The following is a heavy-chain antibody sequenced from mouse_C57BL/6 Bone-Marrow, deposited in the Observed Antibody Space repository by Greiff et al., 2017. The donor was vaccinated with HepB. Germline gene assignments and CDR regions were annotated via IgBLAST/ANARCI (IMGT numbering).Heavy chain of an antibody. CDR1: GYTFTSYW. V-gene: IGHV1-55*01. D-gene: IGHD3-2*02. J-gene: IGHJ3*01. CDR2: IYPGSGNT. Sequence: QVQLKQPGAELVKPGASVKMSCKASGYTFTSYWITWVKQRPGQGLEWIGDIYPGSGNTYYNEKFKGKATLTADKSSSTAYMELRSLTSEDSAVYFCAREGTAQAPYWGQGTLVTVSA. CDR3: AREGTAQAPY.